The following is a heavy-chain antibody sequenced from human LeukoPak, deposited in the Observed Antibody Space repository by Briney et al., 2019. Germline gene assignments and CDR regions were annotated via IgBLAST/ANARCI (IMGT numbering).Heavy chain of an antibody. J-gene: IGHJ5*02. CDR2: IYYSGST. Sequence: SETLSLTCAVYGGSFSGYYWTWIRQPPGKGLEWIGSIYYSGSTYYNPSLKSRVTISVDTSKNQFSLKLSSVTAADTAVYYCARHEPAKNWFDPWGQGTLVTVSS. CDR1: GGSFSGYY. V-gene: IGHV4-34*01. CDR3: ARHEPAKNWFDP. D-gene: IGHD1-14*01.